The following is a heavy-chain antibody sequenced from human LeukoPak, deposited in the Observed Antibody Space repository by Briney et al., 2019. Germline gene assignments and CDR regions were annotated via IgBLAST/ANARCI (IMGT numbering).Heavy chain of an antibody. CDR2: IYYSGST. V-gene: IGHV4-31*03. Sequence: PSETLSLTCTVSGGSISGGPYYWSWIRQHPGKGLEWIGYIYYSGSTYYNPSLKSRVTMSVDTSKNQFSLKVNSVTAADTATYFCAREVAAGSYRGFDYWGQGTLVTVSS. CDR1: GGSISGGPYY. D-gene: IGHD6-19*01. CDR3: AREVAAGSYRGFDY. J-gene: IGHJ4*01.